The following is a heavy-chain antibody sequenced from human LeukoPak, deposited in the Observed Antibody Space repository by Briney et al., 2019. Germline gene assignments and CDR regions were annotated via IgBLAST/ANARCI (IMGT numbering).Heavy chain of an antibody. CDR2: INPNSGGT. CDR1: GYTFTGYY. CDR3: ATDAYYYDSSGYSTSVHYFDY. V-gene: IGHV1-2*06. J-gene: IGHJ4*02. Sequence: GASVKVSCKASGYTFTGYYMHWVRQAPGQGLEWMGRINPNSGGTNYAHKFQGRVTMTRDTSISTAYMELSRLTSDDTAVYYCATDAYYYDSSGYSTSVHYFDYWGQGTLVTVSS. D-gene: IGHD3-22*01.